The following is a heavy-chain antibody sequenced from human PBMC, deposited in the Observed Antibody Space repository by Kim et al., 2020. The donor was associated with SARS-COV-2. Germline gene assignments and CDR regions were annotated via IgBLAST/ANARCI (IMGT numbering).Heavy chain of an antibody. D-gene: IGHD2-15*01. Sequence: SETLSLTCTVSGGSISSSSYYWGWIRQPPGKGLEWIGSIYYSGSTYYNPSLKSRVTISVDTSKNQFSLKLSSVTAADTAVYYCARQNCSGGSCYLRGYYYGMDVWGQGTTVTVSS. J-gene: IGHJ6*02. CDR2: IYYSGST. CDR1: GGSISSSSYY. CDR3: ARQNCSGGSCYLRGYYYGMDV. V-gene: IGHV4-39*01.